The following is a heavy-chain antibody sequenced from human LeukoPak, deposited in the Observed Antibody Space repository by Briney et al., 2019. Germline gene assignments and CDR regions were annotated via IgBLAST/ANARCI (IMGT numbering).Heavy chain of an antibody. J-gene: IGHJ6*02. CDR2: IWYDGSNK. D-gene: IGHD6-13*01. CDR1: GFIFSGYG. Sequence: GGSLRLSCAASGFIFSGYGMNWVRPAAGKGLEWVAVIWYDGSNKYCADSVKGRFTISRDNSKNTLYLQVNSLRDEDTAVYYCARDSVGYSSSGCLGMDVWGQGTTVTVSS. CDR3: ARDSVGYSSSGCLGMDV. V-gene: IGHV3-33*01.